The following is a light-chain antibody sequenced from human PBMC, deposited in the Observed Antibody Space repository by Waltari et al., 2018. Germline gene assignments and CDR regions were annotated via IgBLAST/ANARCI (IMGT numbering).Light chain of an antibody. Sequence: QSALTQPASVSGSPGQSITIPCSGSNSDVGSFYLFSWYQQLPNTAPKLIIHETPKRPSGVSDRISGSQSGNTASLTISGLQTEDEADYYCCSYAGHSTFVFGGGTRLTVL. J-gene: IGLJ3*02. CDR1: NSDVGSFYL. CDR3: CSYAGHSTFV. CDR2: ETP. V-gene: IGLV2-23*02.